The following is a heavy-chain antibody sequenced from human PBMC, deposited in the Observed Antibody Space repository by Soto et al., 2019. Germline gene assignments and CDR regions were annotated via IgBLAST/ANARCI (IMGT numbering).Heavy chain of an antibody. V-gene: IGHV1-69*13. CDR2: IIPVFGPP. Sequence: VASVKVSCKSSRGTFTTDAISWVRQAPGQGLEWMGVIIPVFGPPTYAQRFQGRVTISADESTSTAHLELSNLRSEDTAIYYCVRGGHNSGWYRTFDFWGQGTLVTVSS. CDR1: RGTFTTDA. J-gene: IGHJ4*02. CDR3: VRGGHNSGWYRTFDF. D-gene: IGHD6-13*01.